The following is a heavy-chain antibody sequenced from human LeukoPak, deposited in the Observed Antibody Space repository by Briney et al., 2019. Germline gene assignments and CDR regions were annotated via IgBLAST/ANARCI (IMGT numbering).Heavy chain of an antibody. D-gene: IGHD3-10*01. Sequence: SGTLSLTCAVSGGSISSSNWWSWVRQPPGKGLEWIGEINHSGSTNYNPSLKSLVTISVDTSKNQFSLKLSSVTAAAPAVYYCARDPAKLHYGSGSCVLENWFDPWGQGTLVTVSS. CDR3: ARDPAKLHYGSGSCVLENWFDP. CDR1: GGSISSSNW. CDR2: INHSGST. V-gene: IGHV4-4*02. J-gene: IGHJ5*02.